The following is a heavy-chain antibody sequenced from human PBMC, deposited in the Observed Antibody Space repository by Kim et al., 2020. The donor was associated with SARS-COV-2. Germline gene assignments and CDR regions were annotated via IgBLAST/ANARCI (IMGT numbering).Heavy chain of an antibody. D-gene: IGHD5-18*01. Sequence: SVKVSCKASGGTFSSYAISWVRQAPGQGLEWMGGIIPIFGTANYAQKFQGRVTITADESTSTAYMELSSLRSEDTAVYYCARDPPRYGSGGVSWDTAMVPYYYGMDVWGQGTTVTVSS. J-gene: IGHJ6*02. CDR2: IIPIFGTA. CDR1: GGTFSSYA. CDR3: ARDPPRYGSGGVSWDTAMVPYYYGMDV. V-gene: IGHV1-69*13.